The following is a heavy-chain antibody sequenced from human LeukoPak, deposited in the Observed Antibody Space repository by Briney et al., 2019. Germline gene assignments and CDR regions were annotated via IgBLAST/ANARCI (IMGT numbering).Heavy chain of an antibody. D-gene: IGHD6-19*01. CDR2: IYYSGST. Sequence: PSETLSLTCTVSGGSISSYYWGWIRQPPGKGLEWIGSIYYSGSTYYNPSLKSRVTISVDTSKNQFSLKLSSVTAADTAVYYCARQSLKQWLVRGRAFDIWGQGTMVTVSS. J-gene: IGHJ3*02. CDR3: ARQSLKQWLVRGRAFDI. V-gene: IGHV4-39*01. CDR1: GGSISSYY.